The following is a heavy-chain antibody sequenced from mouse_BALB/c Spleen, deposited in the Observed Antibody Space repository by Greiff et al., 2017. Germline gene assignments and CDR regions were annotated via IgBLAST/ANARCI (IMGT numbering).Heavy chain of an antibody. CDR1: GYSFTGYT. J-gene: IGHJ2*01. D-gene: IGHD1-1*01. CDR3: ARKITRGYYFDY. CDR2: INPYNGGT. V-gene: IGHV1-18*01. Sequence: VHVKQSGPELVKPGASMKISCKASGYSFTGYTMNWVKQSHGKNLEWIGLINPYNGGTSYNQKFKGKATLTVDKSSSTAYMELLSLTSEDSAVYYCARKITRGYYFDYWGQGTTLTVSS.